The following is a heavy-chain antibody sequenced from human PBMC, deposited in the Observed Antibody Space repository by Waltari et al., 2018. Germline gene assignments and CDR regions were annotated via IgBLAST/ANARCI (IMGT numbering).Heavy chain of an antibody. CDR3: ARDRGRGLYLDS. V-gene: IGHV4-4*02. CDR1: GDSMSSNNW. J-gene: IGHJ4*02. Sequence: QLQLQESGPGLVKPSGTLSLTCTVSGDSMSSNNWWSWVRQPPEKGLDWIGQSHRSGRTNYNPSLESRVSISLDTANKQLSLKVTSTTAADTAVYYCARDRGRGLYLDSWGQGILVTVSP. CDR2: SHRSGRT. D-gene: IGHD2-15*01.